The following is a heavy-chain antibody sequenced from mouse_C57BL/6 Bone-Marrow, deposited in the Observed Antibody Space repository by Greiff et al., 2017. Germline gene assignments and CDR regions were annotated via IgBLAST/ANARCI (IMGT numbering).Heavy chain of an antibody. J-gene: IGHJ4*01. V-gene: IGHV7-1*01. Sequence: EVHLVESGGGLVQSGRSLRLSCATSGFTFSDFYMEWVRQAPGQGLEWIAASRHKANDYTTEYSVSVKGRFIVSRSSSQSILYFQMNALRAEDTAIYYCARGAYYNNYVGSYAMDYWGQGTSGTVSS. D-gene: IGHD2-5*01. CDR1: GFTFSDFY. CDR3: ARGAYYNNYVGSYAMDY. CDR2: SRHKANDYTT.